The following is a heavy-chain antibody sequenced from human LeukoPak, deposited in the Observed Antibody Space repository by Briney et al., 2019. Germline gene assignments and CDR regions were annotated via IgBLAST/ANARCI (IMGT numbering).Heavy chain of an antibody. CDR3: ARAPSEIGGYCPEYFRH. Sequence: GGSLRLSCAASGFTFSSYWMHWVRQAPGKGLVWVSRIKSDGSTNYADSVKGRFTISRDNAENTVSLQMNSLRAEDTGVYYCARAPSEIGGYCPEYFRHWGQGTLVTVSS. J-gene: IGHJ1*01. D-gene: IGHD2-21*01. CDR2: IKSDGST. V-gene: IGHV3-74*01. CDR1: GFTFSSYW.